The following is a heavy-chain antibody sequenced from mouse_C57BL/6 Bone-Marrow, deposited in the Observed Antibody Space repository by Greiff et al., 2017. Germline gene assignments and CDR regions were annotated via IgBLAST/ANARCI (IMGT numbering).Heavy chain of an antibody. CDR2: IYPRSGNT. J-gene: IGHJ3*01. V-gene: IGHV1-81*01. D-gene: IGHD2-3*01. CDR3: ARRGWLLGAWFAY. Sequence: QVQLKQSGAELARPGASVKLSCKASGYTFTSYGISWVKQRTGQGLEWIGEIYPRSGNTYYNEKFKGKATLTADKSSSTAYMELRSLTSEDSAVYFCARRGWLLGAWFAYWGQGTLVTVSA. CDR1: GYTFTSYG.